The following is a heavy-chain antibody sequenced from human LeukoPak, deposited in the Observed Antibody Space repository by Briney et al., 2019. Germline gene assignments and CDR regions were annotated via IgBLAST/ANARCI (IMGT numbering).Heavy chain of an antibody. Sequence: PGGSLRLSCAASGFTASSNYMSWVRQAPGKGLKWVSVIYSGGSTFYADSVKGRFTISRDNSKNTLYLQMNSLRAEDTAVYYCASGVYSSSSLGYWGQGTLVTVSS. CDR3: ASGVYSSSSLGY. J-gene: IGHJ4*02. V-gene: IGHV3-53*01. CDR1: GFTASSNY. CDR2: IYSGGST. D-gene: IGHD6-6*01.